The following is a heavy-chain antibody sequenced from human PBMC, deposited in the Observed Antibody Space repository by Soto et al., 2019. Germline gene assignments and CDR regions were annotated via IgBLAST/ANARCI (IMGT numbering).Heavy chain of an antibody. D-gene: IGHD3-3*01. Sequence: SETLSLTCTVSGGSISRSNYYWAWIRQPPGKGLEWISSIYYSGSTYYNPSLKSRVTISIDTSKNQFSLKLSSMTAADTAVYYCARFSLRVFGVVNWFDPWGQGTLVTVPQ. CDR2: IYYSGST. CDR3: ARFSLRVFGVVNWFDP. V-gene: IGHV4-39*01. CDR1: GGSISRSNYY. J-gene: IGHJ5*02.